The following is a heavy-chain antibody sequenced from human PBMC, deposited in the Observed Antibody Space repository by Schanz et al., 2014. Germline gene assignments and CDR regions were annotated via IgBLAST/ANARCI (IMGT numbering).Heavy chain of an antibody. CDR1: GFTFSSYG. CDR3: VKDLQRELLRDEHYYGMDV. CDR2: VCYDGSKK. J-gene: IGHJ6*02. V-gene: IGHV3-33*06. Sequence: VQLVESGGGLVQPGGSLRLSCAASGFTFSSYGMHWVRQVPGKGLEWVAVVCYDGSKKYYADSVKGRFTTSRDNSKNTMYLHMTSMRAEDTAVYYSVKDLQRELLRDEHYYGMDVWGQGTPVTVSS. D-gene: IGHD1-26*01.